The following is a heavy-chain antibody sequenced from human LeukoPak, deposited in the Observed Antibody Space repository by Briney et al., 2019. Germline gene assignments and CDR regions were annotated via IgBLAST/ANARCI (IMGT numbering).Heavy chain of an antibody. D-gene: IGHD3-16*01. J-gene: IGHJ5*02. V-gene: IGHV3-30-3*01. Sequence: GGSLRLSCAASGFTFSSYAMHWVRQAPGKGLEWVAVISYDGSNKYYADSVKGRFTISRDNSKNTLYLQMNSLRAEETAVYYCAKVDPYDYGLNWFDPWGQGTLVTVSS. CDR2: ISYDGSNK. CDR1: GFTFSSYA. CDR3: AKVDPYDYGLNWFDP.